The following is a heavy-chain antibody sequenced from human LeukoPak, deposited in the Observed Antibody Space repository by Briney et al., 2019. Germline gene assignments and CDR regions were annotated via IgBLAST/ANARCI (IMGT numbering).Heavy chain of an antibody. J-gene: IGHJ6*03. D-gene: IGHD6-19*01. CDR3: ARSEQFPYYMDV. Sequence: ASVKVSCKASGGTLSSYAISWVRQAPGHGLEWMGGIIPIFGTANYAQKFQGRVTITADKSTSTAYMELSSLRSEDTAVYYCARSEQFPYYMDVWGKGTTVTVSS. CDR1: GGTLSSYA. V-gene: IGHV1-69*06. CDR2: IIPIFGTA.